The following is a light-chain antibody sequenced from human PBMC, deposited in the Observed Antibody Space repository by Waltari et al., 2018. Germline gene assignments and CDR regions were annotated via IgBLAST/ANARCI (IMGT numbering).Light chain of an antibody. CDR2: YDS. V-gene: IGLV3-21*04. J-gene: IGLJ3*02. CDR1: DIGRKT. CDR3: QVWDRGAHWV. Sequence: SYVLTQPPSVSVAPGKTARITRGGNDIGRKTVHWYQQRPGRAPLLVIYYDSDRPSGIPERLSGSKSGNTATLTISRVEVGDEADYYCQVWDRGAHWVFGGGTKLTVL.